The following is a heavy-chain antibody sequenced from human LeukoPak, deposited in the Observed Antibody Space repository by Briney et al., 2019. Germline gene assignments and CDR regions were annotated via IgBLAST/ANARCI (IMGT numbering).Heavy chain of an antibody. J-gene: IGHJ4*02. V-gene: IGHV4-39*07. Sequence: SETLSLTCTVSGGSISSTYYYWGWIRQPPGKGLEWIGSISYSGSANYNPSLQSRVTISVDTSKNQFSLKLSSVTAADTAVYYCAKEGTYTSTSYFFDYWGQGALVTVSS. CDR3: AKEGTYTSTSYFFDY. CDR1: GGSISSTYYY. D-gene: IGHD6-13*01. CDR2: ISYSGSA.